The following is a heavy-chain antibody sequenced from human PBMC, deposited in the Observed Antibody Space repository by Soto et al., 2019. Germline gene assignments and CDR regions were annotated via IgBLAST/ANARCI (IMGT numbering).Heavy chain of an antibody. J-gene: IGHJ5*02. V-gene: IGHV5-10-1*01. Sequence: WGSGLTCDWFRWVHQMPGKGLEWKGRIDPDDSYTDYSPSFQGHVTFSIDTSINTAYLQWNNLKASDTAMYYWARHPTMLPLAPWGQGTLVTVSS. CDR3: ARHPTMLPLAP. D-gene: IGHD2-2*01. CDR2: IDPDDSYT. CDR1: GSGLTCDW.